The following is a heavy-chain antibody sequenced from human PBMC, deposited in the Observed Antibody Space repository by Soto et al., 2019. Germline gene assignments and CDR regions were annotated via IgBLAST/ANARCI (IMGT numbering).Heavy chain of an antibody. V-gene: IGHV3-30*18. D-gene: IGHD2-15*01. CDR3: SKSGSSSSNCYIIDY. CDR1: GFTFSSNG. Sequence: QVQLVESGGGVVQPGRSLRLSCAASGFTFSSNGMHWVRQAPGKGLEWVAVMSNDGSHTSYADSAKGRFTISRDNTKNTLYLQMISLRADDSGSYYCSKSGSSSSNCYIIDYWGQGALVTVSS. CDR2: MSNDGSHT. J-gene: IGHJ4*02.